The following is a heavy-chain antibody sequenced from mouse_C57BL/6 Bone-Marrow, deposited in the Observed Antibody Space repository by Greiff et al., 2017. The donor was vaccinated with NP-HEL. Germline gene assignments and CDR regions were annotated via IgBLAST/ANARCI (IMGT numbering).Heavy chain of an antibody. D-gene: IGHD1-1*01. Sequence: VKLQESGAELVKPGASVKISCKASGYAFSSYWMNWVKERPGKGLEWIGQIYPGDGDTKYNGKFKGKATLTADKSSSTDYMQVSSLTSEDSAVYFCARGDYGSSRFGYAMDYWGQGTAVTVSS. V-gene: IGHV1-80*01. CDR3: ARGDYGSSRFGYAMDY. CDR2: IYPGDGDT. J-gene: IGHJ4*01. CDR1: GYAFSSYW.